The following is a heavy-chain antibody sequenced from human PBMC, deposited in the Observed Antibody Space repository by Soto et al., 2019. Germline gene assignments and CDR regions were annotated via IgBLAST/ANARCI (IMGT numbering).Heavy chain of an antibody. V-gene: IGHV4-59*01. J-gene: IGHJ4*02. D-gene: IGHD3-10*01. CDR2: IYYSGST. CDR1: GGSISSYY. Sequence: PSETLSLTCTVSGGSISSYYWSWIRQPPGKGLEWIGYIYYSGSTNYNPSLKSRVTISVDTSKNQFSLKLSSVTAADTAVYYCARGVGGPSTWYFDYWGQGTLVTVSS. CDR3: ARGVGGPSTWYFDY.